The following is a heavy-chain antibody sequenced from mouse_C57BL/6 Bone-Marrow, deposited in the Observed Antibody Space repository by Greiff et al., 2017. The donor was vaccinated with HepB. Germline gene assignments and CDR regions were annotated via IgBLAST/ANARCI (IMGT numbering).Heavy chain of an antibody. J-gene: IGHJ1*03. CDR3: ARIPYYYGSSHWYFDV. D-gene: IGHD1-1*01. Sequence: QVTLKVSGPGILQPSQTLSLTCSFSGFSLSTFGVGVGWIRQPSGKGLEWLAHIWWDDDKYYNPALKSRLTISKDTSKNQVFLKIANVDTADTATYYCARIPYYYGSSHWYFDVWGTGTTVTVSS. CDR1: GFSLSTFGVG. V-gene: IGHV8-8*01. CDR2: IWWDDDK.